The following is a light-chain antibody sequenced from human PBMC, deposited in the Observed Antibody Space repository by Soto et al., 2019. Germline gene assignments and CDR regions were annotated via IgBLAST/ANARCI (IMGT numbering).Light chain of an antibody. Sequence: QSALTQPPSASGSPGQSVTISRTGTSSDVGGYNYVSWYQQHPGKAPKLMISEVSKRPSGVPDRFSGSKSGNTASLTVSGLQAEDEADYYCSSFASNNNLVFGGGTKVTVL. CDR1: SSDVGGYNY. V-gene: IGLV2-8*01. J-gene: IGLJ2*01. CDR3: SSFASNNNLV. CDR2: EVS.